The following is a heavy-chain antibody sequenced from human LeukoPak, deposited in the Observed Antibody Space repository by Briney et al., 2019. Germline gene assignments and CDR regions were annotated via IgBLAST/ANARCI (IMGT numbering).Heavy chain of an antibody. CDR3: ARGGIGSNFDY. CDR2: IYHSGST. Sequence: PSQTLSLTCAVSGGSISSGGYSWSWIRQPPGKGLEWIGYIYHSGSTYYNPSLKSRVTISVDRSKNQFSLKLSSATAADTAVYYCARGGIGSNFDYWGQGTLVTVSS. J-gene: IGHJ4*02. V-gene: IGHV4-30-2*01. D-gene: IGHD1-26*01. CDR1: GGSISSGGYS.